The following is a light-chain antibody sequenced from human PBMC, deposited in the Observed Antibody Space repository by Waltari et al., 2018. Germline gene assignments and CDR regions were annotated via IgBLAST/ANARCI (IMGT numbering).Light chain of an antibody. V-gene: IGKV1-5*01. CDR2: DAS. CDR3: QQYDSYVYT. J-gene: IGKJ2*01. Sequence: DIQMTQSPSTLSASVGDTVTITCRASQSVSSWVAWYQQKAGKAPTVLIYDASDLESGVPSRFSGSGSDTEFTLTISNLQPDDFATYYCQQYDSYVYTFGQGTKLEIK. CDR1: QSVSSW.